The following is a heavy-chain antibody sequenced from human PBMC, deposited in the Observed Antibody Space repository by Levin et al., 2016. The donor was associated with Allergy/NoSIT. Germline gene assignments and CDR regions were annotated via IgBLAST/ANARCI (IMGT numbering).Heavy chain of an antibody. V-gene: IGHV4-61*02. J-gene: IGHJ4*02. CDR3: ARAAATGLDY. CDR2: ISTSGNT. Sequence: WIRQPPGKGLEWIGRISTSGNTNYNPSLKSRITISVDTSENQFSLQLSSVTAADTAIYYCARAAATGLDYWGQGTLVTVSS. D-gene: IGHD6-13*01.